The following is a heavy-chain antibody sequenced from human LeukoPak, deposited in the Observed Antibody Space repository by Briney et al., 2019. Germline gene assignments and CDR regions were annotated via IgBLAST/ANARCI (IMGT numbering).Heavy chain of an antibody. CDR3: ARDVGVEYSSSLVYYYYYMDV. V-gene: IGHV1-46*01. J-gene: IGHJ6*03. CDR2: INPSGGST. CDR1: GYTFTSYY. D-gene: IGHD6-6*01. Sequence: GASVKVSCKASGYTFTSYYMHWVRQAPGQGLEWMGIINPSGGSTSYAQKFHGRVTMTRDMSTSTVYMELSSLRSEDTAVYYCARDVGVEYSSSLVYYYYYMDVWGKGTTVTVSS.